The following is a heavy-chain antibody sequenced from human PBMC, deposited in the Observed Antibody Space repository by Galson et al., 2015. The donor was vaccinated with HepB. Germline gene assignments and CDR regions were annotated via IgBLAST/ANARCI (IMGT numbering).Heavy chain of an antibody. V-gene: IGHV4-31*03. D-gene: IGHD4-17*01. J-gene: IGHJ5*02. CDR2: IYYSGST. Sequence: TLSLTCTVSGGSISSGGYYWSWIRQHPGKGLEWIGYIYYSGSTYYNPSLKSRVTISVDTSKNQFSLKLSSVTAADTAVYYCASNYGDDGNWFDPWGQGTLVTVSS. CDR1: GGSISSGGYY. CDR3: ASNYGDDGNWFDP.